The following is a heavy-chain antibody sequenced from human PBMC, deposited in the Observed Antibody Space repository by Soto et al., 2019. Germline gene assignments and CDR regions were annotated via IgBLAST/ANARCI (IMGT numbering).Heavy chain of an antibody. V-gene: IGHV5-51*01. CDR2: IYPGDSDT. Sequence: GESLKISCKGSGYSFTSYWIGWVRQMPGKGLEWMRIIYPGDSDTRCSPSFQGQVTISADKSISTAYLQWSSLKASDTAMYYCARHSGRLGYCSSTSCYAGVLYYYYGMDVWGQGTTVTVSS. D-gene: IGHD2-2*01. CDR3: ARHSGRLGYCSSTSCYAGVLYYYYGMDV. J-gene: IGHJ6*02. CDR1: GYSFTSYW.